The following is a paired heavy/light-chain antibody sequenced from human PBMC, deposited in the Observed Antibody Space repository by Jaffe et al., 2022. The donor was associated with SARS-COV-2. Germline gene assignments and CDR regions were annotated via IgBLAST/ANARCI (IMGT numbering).Light chain of an antibody. Sequence: SYELTQPPSVSVSPGQTARITCSGDALPKQYAYWYQQKPGQAPVLVIYKDSERPSGIPERFSGSSSGTTVTLTISGVQAEDEADYYCQSADSSGTYEVFGGGTKLTVL. CDR3: QSADSSGTYEV. CDR1: ALPKQY. CDR2: KDS. V-gene: IGLV3-25*03. J-gene: IGLJ2*01.
Heavy chain of an antibody. CDR1: GGSISSSSYY. D-gene: IGHD2-2*02. J-gene: IGHJ5*02. Sequence: QLQLQESGPGLVKPSETLSLTCTVSGGSISSSSYYWGWIRQPPGKGLEWIGSIYYSGSTYYNPSLKSRVTISVDTSKNQFSLKLSSVTAADTAVYYCARHMNPPDCSSTSCYTKEGANWFDPWGQGTLVTVSS. CDR3: ARHMNPPDCSSTSCYTKEGANWFDP. V-gene: IGHV4-39*01. CDR2: IYYSGST.